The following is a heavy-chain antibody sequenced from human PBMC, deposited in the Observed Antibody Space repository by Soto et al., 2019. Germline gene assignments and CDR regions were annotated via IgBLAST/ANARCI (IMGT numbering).Heavy chain of an antibody. J-gene: IGHJ6*01. CDR3: VGVLTYEVPYYYYGMDV. CDR1: GFMLSPYL. V-gene: IGHV3-7*01. Sequence: GGNLRLSCTASGFMLSPYLMRWVRLAPRKGLEWVANIRQGGTEKFYVDSVKGRFTISRDNAKKSLYLQMNSLRSAYTAAFVCVGVLTYEVPYYYYGMDV. CDR2: IRQGGTEK. D-gene: IGHD3-16*01.